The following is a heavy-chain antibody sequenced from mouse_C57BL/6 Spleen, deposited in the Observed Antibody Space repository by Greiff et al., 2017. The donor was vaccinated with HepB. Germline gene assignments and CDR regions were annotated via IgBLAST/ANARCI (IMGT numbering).Heavy chain of an antibody. CDR3: ARDRGYDYAMDY. J-gene: IGHJ4*01. CDR1: GFTFSSYA. Sequence: EVKLMESGGGLVKPGGSLKLSCAASGFTFSSYAMSWVRQTPEKRLEWVATISDGGSYTYYPDNVKGRFTISRDNAKNNLYLQMSHLKSEDTAMYYCARDRGYDYAMDYWGQGTSVTVSS. V-gene: IGHV5-4*01. CDR2: ISDGGSYT. D-gene: IGHD2-2*01.